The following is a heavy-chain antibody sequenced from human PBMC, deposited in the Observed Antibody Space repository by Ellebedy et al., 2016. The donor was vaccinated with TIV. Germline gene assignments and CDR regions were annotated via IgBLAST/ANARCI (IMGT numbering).Heavy chain of an antibody. CDR2: IYHGGSQQ. V-gene: IGHV3-7*01. Sequence: PGGSLRLSCAASGFSFRSYWMSWVRQAPGKGLEWVASIYHGGSQQYYVDSVKCRFTISRDNAKNSLYLQMDSLRAADTAVYYCARRGSYGDYAVQINAWFDRWGQGTLVTVSS. D-gene: IGHD4-17*01. CDR1: GFSFRSYW. J-gene: IGHJ5*02. CDR3: ARRGSYGDYAVQINAWFDR.